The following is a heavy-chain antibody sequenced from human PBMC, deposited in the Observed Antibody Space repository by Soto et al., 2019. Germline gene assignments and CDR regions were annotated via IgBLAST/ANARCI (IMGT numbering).Heavy chain of an antibody. CDR1: GFTFSSYA. CDR3: AKEGYLDSSGQFDY. J-gene: IGHJ4*02. Sequence: QVQLVESGGGVVQPGRSLRLSCAASGFTFSSYAMHWVRQAPGKGLEWVAVLSYDGGNNYYADSVKGRFTISRDNFKNTLYLQMNSPRPEDAAVYYCAKEGYLDSSGQFDYWGQGTLVTVSS. V-gene: IGHV3-30-3*01. D-gene: IGHD3-22*01. CDR2: LSYDGGNN.